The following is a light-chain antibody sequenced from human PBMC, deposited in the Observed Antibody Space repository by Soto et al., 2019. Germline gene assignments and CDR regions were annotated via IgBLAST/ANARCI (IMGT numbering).Light chain of an antibody. Sequence: ESVLTQSPGTLSLSPGESATLSCRASQSVSSSYLAWYQQKPGQAPRLLIYGASSRATGIPDRFSGSGSGTDFTLTISRLEPEDFAVYYCQQYGSPLTFGGGTKVEIK. CDR1: QSVSSSY. CDR2: GAS. J-gene: IGKJ4*01. CDR3: QQYGSPLT. V-gene: IGKV3-20*01.